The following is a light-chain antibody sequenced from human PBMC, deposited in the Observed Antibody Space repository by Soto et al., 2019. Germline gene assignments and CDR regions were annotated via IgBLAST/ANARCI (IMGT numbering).Light chain of an antibody. V-gene: IGKV4-1*01. CDR3: QQYLNTTRA. CDR2: RAS. Sequence: DIVMTQSPDSLAVSLGERATINCKSSQSLFYSSNNKSYLAWYQQKRGQTPKLLIYRASTRESGVPDRFSGSGSGTDFTLTISSLQVEDVAVYYCQQYLNTTRAFGQGTKVDIX. J-gene: IGKJ1*01. CDR1: QSLFYSSNNKSY.